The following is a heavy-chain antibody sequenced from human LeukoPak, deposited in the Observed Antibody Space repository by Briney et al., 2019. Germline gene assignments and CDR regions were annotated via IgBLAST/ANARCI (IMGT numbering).Heavy chain of an antibody. V-gene: IGHV4-34*01. CDR1: GGSFSGYY. CDR3: ASLSSGWYFDY. D-gene: IGHD6-19*01. Sequence: SETLSLTCAVYGGSFSGYYWSWIRQPPGKGLEWIGEINHSGSTNYNPSLKSRVTISVDTSKNQFSLKLSSVTAADTAVYYCASLSSGWYFDYWGQETLVTVSS. J-gene: IGHJ4*02. CDR2: INHSGST.